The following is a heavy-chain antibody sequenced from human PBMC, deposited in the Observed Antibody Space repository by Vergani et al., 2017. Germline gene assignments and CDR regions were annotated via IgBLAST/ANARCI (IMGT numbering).Heavy chain of an antibody. J-gene: IGHJ4*02. CDR1: GFTVSSNY. Sequence: EVHLLESGGGLVQPGGSLRLSCAASGFTVSSNYMSWVRQAPGKGLEWVSVIYSGGSTYYADSVKGRFTISRDNSKNTVFLQMNSLRAEDTAVYYCAKEGRSGITPFVADWGQGTLVTVSS. CDR2: IYSGGST. CDR3: AKEGRSGITPFVAD. D-gene: IGHD1-14*01. V-gene: IGHV3-66*01.